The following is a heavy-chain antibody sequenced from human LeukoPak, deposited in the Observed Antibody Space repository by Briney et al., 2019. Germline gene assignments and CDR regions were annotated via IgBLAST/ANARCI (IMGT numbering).Heavy chain of an antibody. CDR3: ARDHAGNYHPSADY. CDR2: IKQDGCEK. Sequence: PGAALRLSCASTRLTFKSYWMSWLRPPPRKGLEWVANIKQDGCEKYYVHSVKRRFTIPKDHDKNSLYLQLNSLIADHPPVYYCARDHAGNYHPSADYWRQGRQVTAPS. D-gene: IGHD1-7*01. J-gene: IGHJ4*02. V-gene: IGHV3-7*01. CDR1: RLTFKSYW.